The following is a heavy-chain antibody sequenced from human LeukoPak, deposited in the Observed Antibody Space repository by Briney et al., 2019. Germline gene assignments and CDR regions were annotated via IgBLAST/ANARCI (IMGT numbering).Heavy chain of an antibody. CDR1: GFTFSRYA. D-gene: IGHD3-3*01. CDR3: AKDSAYDFWSGMTRQLDS. J-gene: IGHJ4*02. CDR2: IRYDGDGSTI. V-gene: IGHV3-30*02. Sequence: GGSLRLSCAASGFTFSRYAMHWVRQAPGKGLEWVAFIRYDGDGSTISYTGSVKGRFTISRDNSNNTLFLQMNSLREADTGVYFCAKDSAYDFWSGMTRQLDSWGQGTLVIVSS.